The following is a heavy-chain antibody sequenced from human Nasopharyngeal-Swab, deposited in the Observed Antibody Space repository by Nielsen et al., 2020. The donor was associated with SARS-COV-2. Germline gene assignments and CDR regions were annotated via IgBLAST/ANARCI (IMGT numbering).Heavy chain of an antibody. CDR2: IQSSGTA. D-gene: IGHD3-22*01. Sequence: SETLSLTCTVPGGSISTYYWSWIRQPPGKGLEWIGYIQSSGTANYNPSLKSRVTISVDTSKNQFSLKLSSVTAADTAVYYCARDHSYYDSNGYYFDYWGLGTLVTVSS. CDR3: ARDHSYYDSNGYYFDY. V-gene: IGHV4-59*01. CDR1: GGSISTYY. J-gene: IGHJ4*02.